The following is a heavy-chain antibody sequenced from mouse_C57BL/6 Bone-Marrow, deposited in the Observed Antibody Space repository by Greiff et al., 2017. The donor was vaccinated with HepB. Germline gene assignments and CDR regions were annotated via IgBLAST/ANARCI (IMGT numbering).Heavy chain of an antibody. Sequence: QVHVKQSGAELVRPGTSVKVSCKASGYAFTNYLIEWVKQRPGQGLEWIGVINPGSGGTNYNEKFKGKATLTADKSSSTAYMQLSSLTSEDSAVYFCARSNYDGYPYYAMDYWGQGTSVTVSS. D-gene: IGHD2-3*01. CDR2: INPGSGGT. V-gene: IGHV1-54*01. CDR1: GYAFTNYL. CDR3: ARSNYDGYPYYAMDY. J-gene: IGHJ4*01.